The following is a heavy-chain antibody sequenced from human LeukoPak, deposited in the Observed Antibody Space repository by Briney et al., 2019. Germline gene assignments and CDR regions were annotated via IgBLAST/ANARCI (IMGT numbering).Heavy chain of an antibody. V-gene: IGHV3-23*01. CDR2: ISGMASVSAGNT. Sequence: GGSLRLSWAAPGFTFSTYGMSWVPQAPGKGLEWVSAISGMASVSAGNTYYAASVKGRFTISRDNSKNTLNLQMNSLRAEDSAVYYCAKDSMGSGIDWCAFDIWGQGTMVTVSS. CDR1: GFTFSTYG. CDR3: AKDSMGSGIDWCAFDI. D-gene: IGHD3-10*01. J-gene: IGHJ3*02.